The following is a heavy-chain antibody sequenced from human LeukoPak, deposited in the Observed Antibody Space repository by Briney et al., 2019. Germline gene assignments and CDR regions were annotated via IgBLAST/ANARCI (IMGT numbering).Heavy chain of an antibody. CDR3: ARAGDSGSYHGRFDY. D-gene: IGHD1-26*01. CDR1: GGSISSYY. J-gene: IGHJ4*02. Sequence: SETLSLTCTVSGGSISSYYWSWIRQPAGTALEWIGRIYTSGTITYNPSLKSRVTMSVDTSKNQFSLKLSSVAAADTAVYYCARAGDSGSYHGRFDYWGQGTLVTVSS. V-gene: IGHV4-4*07. CDR2: IYTSGTI.